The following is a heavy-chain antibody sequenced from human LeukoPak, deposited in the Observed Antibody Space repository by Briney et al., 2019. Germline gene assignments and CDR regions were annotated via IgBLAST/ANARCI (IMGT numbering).Heavy chain of an antibody. CDR1: GGSISSGGYY. Sequence: SQTLSLTCTVSGGSISSGGYYWSWIRQPPGKGLEWIGYIYHSGSTYYNPSLKSRVTISVDRSKNQFSLRLTSVTAADTAVYYCARPSPGVDPWGQGILVTVSS. CDR2: IYHSGST. D-gene: IGHD7-27*01. J-gene: IGHJ5*02. CDR3: ARPSPGVDP. V-gene: IGHV4-30-2*01.